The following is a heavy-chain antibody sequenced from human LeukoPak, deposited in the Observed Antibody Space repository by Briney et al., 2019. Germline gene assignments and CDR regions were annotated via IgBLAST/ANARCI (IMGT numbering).Heavy chain of an antibody. CDR2: IKSKTDGGTT. CDR3: TTDAGYSSSWYNY. CDR1: GFTFNDAW. Sequence: GGSLRLSCAASGFTFNDAWMSWVRQAPGKGLEWVGRIKSKTDGGTTDYAAPVKGRFTISRDDSKNTLYLQMNSLKIEDTGVYYCTTDAGYSSSWYNYWGQGTLVTVSS. D-gene: IGHD6-13*01. V-gene: IGHV3-15*01. J-gene: IGHJ4*02.